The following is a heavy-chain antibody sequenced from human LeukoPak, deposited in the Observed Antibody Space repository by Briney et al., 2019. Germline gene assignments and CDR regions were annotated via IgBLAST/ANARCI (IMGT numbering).Heavy chain of an antibody. Sequence: GASVKVSCKASGYTFTSYAMHWVRQAPGQRLEWMGWINAGNGNTKYSQKFQGRVTITRDTSASTAYMELSSLRSEDTAVYYCARMGVAGTRWFAPWGQGTLVTVSS. CDR3: ARMGVAGTRWFAP. CDR2: INAGNGNT. D-gene: IGHD6-19*01. CDR1: GYTFTSYA. J-gene: IGHJ5*02. V-gene: IGHV1-3*01.